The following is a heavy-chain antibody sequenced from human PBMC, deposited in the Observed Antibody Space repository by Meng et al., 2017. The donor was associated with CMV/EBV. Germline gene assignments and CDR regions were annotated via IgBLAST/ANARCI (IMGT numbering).Heavy chain of an antibody. D-gene: IGHD3-9*01. CDR2: ISWNSGSI. Sequence: GGSLRLSCAASGFTFDDYAMHWVRQAPGKGLEWVSGISWNSGSIGYADSVKGRFTISRDNAKNSLYLQMNSLRAEDTAVYYCARPYYDILTDYYYYYGMDVWGQGTTVTVSS. J-gene: IGHJ6*02. CDR3: ARPYYDILTDYYYYYGMDV. CDR1: GFTFDDYA. V-gene: IGHV3-9*01.